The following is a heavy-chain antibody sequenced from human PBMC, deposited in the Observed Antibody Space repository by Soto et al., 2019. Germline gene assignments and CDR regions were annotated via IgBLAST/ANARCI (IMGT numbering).Heavy chain of an antibody. V-gene: IGHV4-4*02. J-gene: IGHJ5*02. CDR2: INHTGGT. CDR3: ATRITVFGLLIPPFDP. CDR1: GGSITSSNW. D-gene: IGHD3-3*01. Sequence: ASETLSLTCAVSGGSITSSNWWNWIRQPPGKGLEWIGEINHTGGTHYNPSLKSRVTMSVDTSKNQFSLRLSSVTAADTAIYYCATRITVFGLLIPPFDPWGQGTQVTVSS.